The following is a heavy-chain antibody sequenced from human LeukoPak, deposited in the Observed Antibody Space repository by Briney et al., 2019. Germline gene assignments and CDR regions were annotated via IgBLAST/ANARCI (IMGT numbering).Heavy chain of an antibody. J-gene: IGHJ4*02. V-gene: IGHV3-21*01. D-gene: IGHD6-19*01. CDR1: GSTFNTYT. CDR3: TREMYSSAWAADY. Sequence: GGSLRLSCAASGSTFNTYTMNWVRQAPGKGLEWVSSISSTNTYIYYADSLKGRFTISRDNAKNSLYLQMTSLRAEDTAVYYCTREMYSSAWAADYWGQGTLVTVSS. CDR2: ISSTNTYI.